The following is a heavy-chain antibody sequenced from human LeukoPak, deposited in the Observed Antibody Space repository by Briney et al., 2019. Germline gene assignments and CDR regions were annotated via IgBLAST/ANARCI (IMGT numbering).Heavy chain of an antibody. J-gene: IGHJ4*02. CDR2: INPNIGVT. CDR1: GYTFTGYY. Sequence: ASVKVSCKASGYTFTGYYMHWVRQAPGQGLEWMGWINPNIGVTKYAQKFVGRVTMTRDTSITTAYMELSSLTSDDTAMYYCARDLEFYHVLSGYYVPSFDSWGQGALVTVSS. D-gene: IGHD3-9*01. CDR3: ARDLEFYHVLSGYYVPSFDS. V-gene: IGHV1-2*02.